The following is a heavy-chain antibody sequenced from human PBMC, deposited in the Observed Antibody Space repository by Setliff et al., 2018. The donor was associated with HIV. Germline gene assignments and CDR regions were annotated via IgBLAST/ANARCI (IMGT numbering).Heavy chain of an antibody. Sequence: GSLRLSCAASGFTFSSYAMSWVRQAPGKGLEWVSGIVGSGAGKYYADSVKGRFTISRDTSKNTLYLQMNSLRAEDTAVYYCARVYDSSGYSLSIPGYWGQGTLVTVSS. D-gene: IGHD3-22*01. J-gene: IGHJ4*01. CDR3: ARVYDSSGYSLSIPGY. V-gene: IGHV3-23*01. CDR1: GFTFSSYA. CDR2: IVGSGAGK.